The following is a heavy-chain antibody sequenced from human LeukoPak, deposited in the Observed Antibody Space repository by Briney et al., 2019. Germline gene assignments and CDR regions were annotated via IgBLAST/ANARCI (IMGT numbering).Heavy chain of an antibody. J-gene: IGHJ4*02. CDR2: IHYDGKI. CDR1: GFSVSGKF. CDR3: ASGDGYLQPY. V-gene: IGHV3-53*01. D-gene: IGHD2-21*01. Sequence: GGSLRLSCAASGFSVSGKFMSWVRQAPGKGLEWVSIIHYDGKIRYAGSVGGRFTIYRDDSENALFLQMNSLRVDDTAVYFCASGDGYLQPYWGQGTLVTVSS.